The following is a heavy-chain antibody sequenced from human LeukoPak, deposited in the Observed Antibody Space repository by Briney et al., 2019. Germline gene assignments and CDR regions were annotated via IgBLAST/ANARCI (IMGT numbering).Heavy chain of an antibody. D-gene: IGHD1-7*01. Sequence: SETLSLTCTVSGGSISSGSSYWSWIRQPAGKGLEWIGRIYTSGSTNYNPSLKSRVTISVDTSKYQFSLKLSSVTAADTAVYYCARAINWNSYDAFDIWGQGTMVTVSS. CDR1: GGSISSGSSY. J-gene: IGHJ3*02. V-gene: IGHV4-61*02. CDR2: IYTSGST. CDR3: ARAINWNSYDAFDI.